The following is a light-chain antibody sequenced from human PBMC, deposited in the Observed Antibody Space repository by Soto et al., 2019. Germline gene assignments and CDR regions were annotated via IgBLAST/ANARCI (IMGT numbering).Light chain of an antibody. V-gene: IGLV2-14*01. CDR1: SSDVGGYNY. CDR2: EVT. Sequence: QSVLTQPASVSGSPGQSITISCTGTSSDVGGYNYVSWYQHHPGEAPKLMIFEVTKRPSGVSNRFSGSKSGNTASLTISGLQAEDEADYFCNSYTTSSTYVFGSGTKVT. J-gene: IGLJ1*01. CDR3: NSYTTSSTYV.